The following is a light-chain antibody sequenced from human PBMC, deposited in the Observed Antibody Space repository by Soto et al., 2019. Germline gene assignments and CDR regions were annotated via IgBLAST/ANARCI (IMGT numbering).Light chain of an antibody. CDR1: QSISSY. J-gene: IGKJ3*01. CDR2: DAS. V-gene: IGKV3-11*01. Sequence: EIVLTQSPSTLSLSPGERATLSCRASQSISSYFAWYQQKPDQAPRLLISDASNRATAIPAGFSGGGSGTDFNLTISSLEHEAVELYYCHQRCTSPFTFGPGNKVHIK. CDR3: HQRCTSPFT.